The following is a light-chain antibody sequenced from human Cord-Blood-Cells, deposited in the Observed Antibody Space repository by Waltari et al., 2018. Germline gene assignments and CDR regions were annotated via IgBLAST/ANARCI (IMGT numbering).Light chain of an antibody. CDR3: SSYTSSSNWV. J-gene: IGLJ3*02. V-gene: IGLV2-14*01. CDR2: DVS. Sequence: QSALTQPASVSGSPGQSITISCTGTSSDVGGYNYVSWYQQHQGKAPKLMIYDVSNRPSGVSNRFSGSKSGNTASLTISGLQAEDEADYYCSSYTSSSNWVFGGGTKLTVL. CDR1: SSDVGGYNY.